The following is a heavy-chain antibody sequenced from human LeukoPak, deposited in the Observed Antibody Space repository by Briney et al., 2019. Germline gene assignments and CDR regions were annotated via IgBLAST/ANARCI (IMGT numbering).Heavy chain of an antibody. D-gene: IGHD3-22*01. Sequence: GGSLTLSCAGSGFTFSSYAMSWVRQAPGKGLEWVSAISGSGGSTYYADSVKGRFTISRDNSKNTLYLQMNSLRAEDTAVYYCARDSGYDAFDIWGQGTMVTVSS. CDR2: ISGSGGST. V-gene: IGHV3-23*01. CDR1: GFTFSSYA. J-gene: IGHJ3*02. CDR3: ARDSGYDAFDI.